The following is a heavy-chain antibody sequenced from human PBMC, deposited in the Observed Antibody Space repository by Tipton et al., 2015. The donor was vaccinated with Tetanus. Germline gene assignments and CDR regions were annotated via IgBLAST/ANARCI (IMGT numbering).Heavy chain of an antibody. J-gene: IGHJ4*02. D-gene: IGHD4-11*01. V-gene: IGHV4-59*08. CDR3: ARHKQYYFDY. CDR2: IYKTGDT. Sequence: TLSLTCTVSGGSVSGSFWGWIRQAPGKGLEWIGNIYKTGDTNYNPSLKSRVTMSVNTSKNQFSLKLSSVTAADTAVYYCARHKQYYFDYWGQGTLVTVSS. CDR1: GGSVSGSF.